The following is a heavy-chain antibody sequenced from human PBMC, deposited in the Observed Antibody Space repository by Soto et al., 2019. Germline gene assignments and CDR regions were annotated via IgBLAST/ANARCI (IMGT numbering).Heavy chain of an antibody. CDR1: GGSFSGYY. CDR3: ARGQDYYGMDV. J-gene: IGHJ6*01. V-gene: IGHV4-34*01. Sequence: SETLSLTCAVYGGSFSGYYWSWIRQPPGKGLEWIGEINHSGSTNYNPSLKSRVTISVDTSKNQFSLKLSSVTVADTAVYYCARGQDYYGMDVWGQGTTVT. CDR2: INHSGST.